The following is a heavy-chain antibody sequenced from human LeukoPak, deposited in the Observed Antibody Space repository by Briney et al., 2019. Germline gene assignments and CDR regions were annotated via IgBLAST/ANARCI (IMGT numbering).Heavy chain of an antibody. CDR2: IIPIFGTA. CDR1: GGTFSSRA. D-gene: IGHD6-6*01. J-gene: IGHJ6*03. CDR3: ARDRGYSSSSDDYYYYMDV. Sequence: ASVKVSCKASGGTFSSRAISWVRQAPGQGLEWMGGIIPIFGTANYAQKFQGRVTITTDESTSTAYMELSSLRSEDTAVYYCARDRGYSSSSDDYYYYMDVWGKGTTVTVSS. V-gene: IGHV1-69*05.